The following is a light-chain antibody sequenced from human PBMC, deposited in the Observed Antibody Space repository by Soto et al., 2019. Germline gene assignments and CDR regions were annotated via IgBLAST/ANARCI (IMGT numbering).Light chain of an antibody. CDR1: SSNIGAGYD. Sequence: QSVLTQPPSVSGAPGQRVTISCTGSSSNIGAGYDVHWYQQHPGKAPKLMIYDVSKRPSGVPDRFSGSKSGNTASLTISGLQAEDGADYYCCSYAGSYTFVFGTGTKVTVL. CDR3: CSYAGSYTFV. CDR2: DVS. V-gene: IGLV1-40*01. J-gene: IGLJ1*01.